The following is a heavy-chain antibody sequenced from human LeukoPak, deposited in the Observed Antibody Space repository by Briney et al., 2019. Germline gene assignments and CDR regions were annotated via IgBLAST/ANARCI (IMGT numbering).Heavy chain of an antibody. Sequence: ASVKVSCKASGYTFTGYYMHWVRQAPGQGLEWMGWINPNSGGTNYAQKFQGGVTMTRDTSISTAYMELSRLRSDDTAVYYCASNYYGSGSFPVSYWYFDLWGRGTLVTVSS. J-gene: IGHJ2*01. D-gene: IGHD3-10*01. V-gene: IGHV1-2*02. CDR2: INPNSGGT. CDR3: ASNYYGSGSFPVSYWYFDL. CDR1: GYTFTGYY.